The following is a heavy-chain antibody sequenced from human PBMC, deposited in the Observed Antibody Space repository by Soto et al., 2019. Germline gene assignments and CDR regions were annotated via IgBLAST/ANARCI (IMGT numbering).Heavy chain of an antibody. CDR2: IIPIFGTA. CDR1: GRTFSSYA. Sequence: RASVKVSCKASGRTFSSYAISWVRQAPGHGLEWMGGIIPIFGTANYAQKFQGRVTITADESTSTAYMELSSLRSEDTAVYYCARDEYSSASGWVNYYYGMDVWGQGTTVTVSS. V-gene: IGHV1-69*13. J-gene: IGHJ6*02. CDR3: ARDEYSSASGWVNYYYGMDV. D-gene: IGHD6-6*01.